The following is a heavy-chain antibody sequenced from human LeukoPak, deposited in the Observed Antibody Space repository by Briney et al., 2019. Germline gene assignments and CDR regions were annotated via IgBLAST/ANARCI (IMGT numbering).Heavy chain of an antibody. D-gene: IGHD1-26*01. CDR2: ISPHNGNA. V-gene: IGHV1-18*01. CDR1: GYNFFTYG. J-gene: IGHJ4*02. CDR3: ARDQSDRELQPGY. Sequence: ASVKVSCKASGYNFFTYGITWVRQAPGQGLEWMGWISPHNGNANYAQKFQDRVIMTTDTSTSTAYMELRSLRSDDTAVYYCARDQSDRELQPGYWGQGTLVTVSS.